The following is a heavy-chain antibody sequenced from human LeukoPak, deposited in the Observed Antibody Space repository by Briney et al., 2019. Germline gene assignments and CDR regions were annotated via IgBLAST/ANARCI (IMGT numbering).Heavy chain of an antibody. V-gene: IGHV4-34*01. D-gene: IGHD5-18*01. Sequence: SETLSLTCGVYGESLSDYYWTWIRQPPGKGLEWIGEMHQSGGTKYNPSLKSRVTISVDTSKNQFSLKLSSVTAADTAVYYCARVRAAMAYFDYWGQGTLVTVSS. CDR2: MHQSGGT. CDR1: GESLSDYY. CDR3: ARVRAAMAYFDY. J-gene: IGHJ4*02.